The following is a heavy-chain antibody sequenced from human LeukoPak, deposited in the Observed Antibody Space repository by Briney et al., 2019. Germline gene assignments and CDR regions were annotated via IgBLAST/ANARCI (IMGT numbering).Heavy chain of an antibody. CDR1: GDYISSSSYY. CDR3: ARRRYFDITGYFE. CDR2: IYHSGRT. V-gene: IGHV4-39*01. J-gene: IGHJ1*01. Sequence: SETLSLTCAVSGDYISSSSYYWGWIRQSPGTGLEWIGDIYHSGRTYYNPSLKSRVAISIDTSKNQFSLRLRSMTATDTAVFFCARRRYFDITGYFEWGGGTLVTVSS. D-gene: IGHD3-22*01.